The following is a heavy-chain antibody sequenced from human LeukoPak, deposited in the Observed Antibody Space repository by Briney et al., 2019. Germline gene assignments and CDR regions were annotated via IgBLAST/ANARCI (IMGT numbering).Heavy chain of an antibody. V-gene: IGHV1-2*02. Sequence: ASVQVSCKASGYTLTGYYMHWVRQAPGQGLEWMGWINPNSGDTNSAQKFQGRVTMTTDTSISTGFVELSRLRSDDTAVYYCARDRYSDSSGPDYWGQGTLVTV. D-gene: IGHD3-22*01. J-gene: IGHJ4*02. CDR3: ARDRYSDSSGPDY. CDR2: INPNSGDT. CDR1: GYTLTGYY.